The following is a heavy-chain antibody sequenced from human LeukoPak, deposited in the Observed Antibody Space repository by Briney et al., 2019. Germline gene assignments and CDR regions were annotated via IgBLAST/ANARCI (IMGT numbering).Heavy chain of an antibody. CDR3: ARHVAFDI. J-gene: IGHJ3*02. V-gene: IGHV4-4*09. CDR1: GVSISTYY. Sequence: SETLSLNCTVSGVSISTYYWTWIRQAPGKGLEWIGYIYTSGSTKYNPSLKSRVTISADTSKNQFSLRLNSVTAADTAVYYSARHVAFDIWGPGTMVVVSS. CDR2: IYTSGST.